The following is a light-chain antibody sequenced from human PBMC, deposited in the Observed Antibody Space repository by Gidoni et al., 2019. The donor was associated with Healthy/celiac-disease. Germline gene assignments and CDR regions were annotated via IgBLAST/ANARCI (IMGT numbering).Light chain of an antibody. CDR2: AAS. V-gene: IGKV1-39*01. CDR1: QSISSY. Sequence: IPMPQSPSSLSASVGDRVTITCRASQSISSYLNWYQQKPGKAPKLLIYAASSLQSGVPSRFSGSGSGTDFTLTISSLQPEDFATYYCQQSYSTPRTCGQGTKVEIK. CDR3: QQSYSTPRT. J-gene: IGKJ1*01.